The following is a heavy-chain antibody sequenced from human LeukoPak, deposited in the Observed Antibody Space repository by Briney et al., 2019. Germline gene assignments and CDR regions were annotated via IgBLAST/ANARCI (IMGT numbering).Heavy chain of an antibody. D-gene: IGHD3-22*01. CDR2: ISTSSTYI. Sequence: GGSLRLSCAASGITVSSNYMSWVRQAPGKGLEWVLSISTSSTYIFYADSVKGRFTISRDNAKNSLYLQMNSLRADDTAVYYCATGKHYYDSSGYYFYYFDYWGQGTLVTVSS. CDR1: GITVSSNY. J-gene: IGHJ4*02. CDR3: ATGKHYYDSSGYYFYYFDY. V-gene: IGHV3-21*01.